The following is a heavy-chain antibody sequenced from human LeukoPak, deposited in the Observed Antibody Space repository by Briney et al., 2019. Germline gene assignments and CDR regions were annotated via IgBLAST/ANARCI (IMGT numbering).Heavy chain of an antibody. V-gene: IGHV1-8*01. CDR1: GYTFTSYD. CDR3: ARGPPNWGYDY. CDR2: MSPNSGDT. Sequence: ASVKVSCKASGYTFTSYDFNWVRQATGQRPEWMGWMSPNSGDTGYAQKFQDRVTMTRNTSISTAYMELSSLRSDDTAVYYWARGPPNWGYDYWGPGTLVTVSS. J-gene: IGHJ4*02. D-gene: IGHD7-27*01.